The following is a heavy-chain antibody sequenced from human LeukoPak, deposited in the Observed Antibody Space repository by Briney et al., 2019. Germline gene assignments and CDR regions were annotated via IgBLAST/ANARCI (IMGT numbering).Heavy chain of an antibody. D-gene: IGHD1-26*01. J-gene: IGHJ6*03. V-gene: IGHV3-11*01. CDR3: ARAHNSGSYYYYYYMDV. CDR1: GFTFTDYY. CDR2: ISGSGSTI. Sequence: GGSLRLSCEASGFTFTDYYMTWIRQAPGKGLEWVSYISGSGSTIYYGDSVKGRFTISRDNAKNSLYLQMNSLRAEDTAVYYCARAHNSGSYYYYYYMDVWGKGTTVTVSS.